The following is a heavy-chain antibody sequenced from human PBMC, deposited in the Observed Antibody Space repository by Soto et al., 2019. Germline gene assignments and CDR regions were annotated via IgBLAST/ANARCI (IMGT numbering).Heavy chain of an antibody. V-gene: IGHV4-31*03. J-gene: IGHJ3*02. CDR3: AREGYDAFDI. Sequence: QVQLQESGPGLVKPSQTLSLTCTVSGGSISSANYDWSWIRQHPGKGLEGIGYIYNIGSTYYNPSLKSRVTISLDTSKNQFSLKLSSVTAADTAVYYCAREGYDAFDIWGQGTMVTVSS. CDR2: IYNIGST. CDR1: GGSISSANYD. D-gene: IGHD3-22*01.